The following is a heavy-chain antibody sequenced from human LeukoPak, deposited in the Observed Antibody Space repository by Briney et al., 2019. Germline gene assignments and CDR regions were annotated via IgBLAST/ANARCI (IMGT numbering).Heavy chain of an antibody. V-gene: IGHV4-4*07. Sequence: PSETLSLTCTVSGGSISSYYWSWIRQPAGKGLEWIGRIYTSGSTNYNPSLKSRVTMSVDTSKNQFSLKLSSVTAADTAVYYCARGQYYYDSSGTNLFDYWGQRTLVTVSS. J-gene: IGHJ4*02. CDR3: ARGQYYYDSSGTNLFDY. CDR2: IYTSGST. CDR1: GGSISSYY. D-gene: IGHD3-22*01.